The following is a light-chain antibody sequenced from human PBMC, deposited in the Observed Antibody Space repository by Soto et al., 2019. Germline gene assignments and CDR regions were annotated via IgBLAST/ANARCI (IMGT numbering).Light chain of an antibody. V-gene: IGKV3-11*01. CDR1: QSIIIY. Sequence: EIVLTQSPATLSLSPGERATLSCRASQSIIIYLAWYQQKPGQAPRLLIYDASNRATGVPARFSGSGSETDFTLTISSLEPEDFAVYYCRQRRNWPITFGQGTRLEIK. CDR2: DAS. J-gene: IGKJ5*01. CDR3: RQRRNWPIT.